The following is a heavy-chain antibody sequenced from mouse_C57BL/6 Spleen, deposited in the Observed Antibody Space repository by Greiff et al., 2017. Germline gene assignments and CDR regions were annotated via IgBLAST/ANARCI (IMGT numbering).Heavy chain of an antibody. CDR2: IDPENGDT. CDR3: TTDYYGRQRYVDV. J-gene: IGHJ1*03. V-gene: IGHV14-4*01. CDR1: GFNIKDDY. D-gene: IGHD1-1*01. Sequence: EVQVVESGAELVRPGASVKLSCTASGFNIKDDYMHWVQQRPEQGLEWIGWIDPENGDTESASKFQGKDTIPADTSSNTAYLQLSSLTSEDTSVYYCTTDYYGRQRYVDVWGTGTTVTVSS.